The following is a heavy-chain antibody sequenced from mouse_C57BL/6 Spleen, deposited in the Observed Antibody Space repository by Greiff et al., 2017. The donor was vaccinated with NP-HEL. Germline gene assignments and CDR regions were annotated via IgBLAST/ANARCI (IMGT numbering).Heavy chain of an antibody. CDR1: GYSFTGYY. J-gene: IGHJ3*01. V-gene: IGHV1-31*01. Sequence: VQLQQSGPELVKPGASVKISCKASGYSFTGYYMHWVKQSHGNILDWIGYIYPYNGVSSYNQKFKGKATLTVDKSSSTAYMELRSLTSEDSAVYSCARGQVTETSQLALAYWGQGTLVTVSA. D-gene: IGHD4-1*01. CDR2: IYPYNGVS. CDR3: ARGQVTETSQLALAY.